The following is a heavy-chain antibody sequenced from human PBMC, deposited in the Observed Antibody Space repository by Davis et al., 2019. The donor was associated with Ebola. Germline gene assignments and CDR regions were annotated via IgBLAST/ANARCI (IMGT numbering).Heavy chain of an antibody. CDR2: IIPIFGTA. J-gene: IGHJ4*02. CDR3: AQAWGIAAAGTVGLDY. CDR1: GYTFTSYG. D-gene: IGHD6-13*01. Sequence: AASVKVSCKASGYTFTSYGISWVRQAPGQGLEWMGGIIPIFGTANYAQKFQGKVTITADDSTSTAYMDLSSLRSEDTAVYYCAQAWGIAAAGTVGLDYWGQGTLVTVSS. V-gene: IGHV1-69*13.